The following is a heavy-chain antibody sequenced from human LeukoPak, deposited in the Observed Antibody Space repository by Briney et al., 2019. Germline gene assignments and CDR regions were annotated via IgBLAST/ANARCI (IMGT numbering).Heavy chain of an antibody. Sequence: GGSLRLSCAASGFTFSSYDMHWVRQAPDKGLEWVAVISYDGSNEYYADSVKGRFTISRDNSKNTLYLQMNSLRAEDTAVYYCARAYYYDSSAPGYWGQGTLVTVSS. CDR3: ARAYYYDSSAPGY. J-gene: IGHJ4*02. V-gene: IGHV3-30*03. CDR2: ISYDGSNE. CDR1: GFTFSSYD. D-gene: IGHD3-22*01.